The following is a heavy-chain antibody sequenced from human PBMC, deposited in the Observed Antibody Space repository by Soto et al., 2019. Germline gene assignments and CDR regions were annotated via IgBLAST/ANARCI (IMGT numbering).Heavy chain of an antibody. D-gene: IGHD4-17*01. V-gene: IGHV4-59*01. CDR2: IYYSGST. Sequence: SETLSLTCTVSGGSISSYYWSWIRQPPGKGLEWIGYIYYSGSTNYNPSLKSRVTISVDTSKNQFSLKLSSVTAADTAVYYCARDSAAMDTYGEYYFDYWGQGTLVTVSS. CDR3: ARDSAAMDTYGEYYFDY. J-gene: IGHJ4*02. CDR1: GGSISSYY.